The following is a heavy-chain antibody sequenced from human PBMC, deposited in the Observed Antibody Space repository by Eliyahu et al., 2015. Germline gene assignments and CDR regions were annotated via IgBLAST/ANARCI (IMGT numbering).Heavy chain of an antibody. CDR1: GGSFSGYY. J-gene: IGHJ4*02. Sequence: QVQLQQWGAGLLKPSETLSLTCAVYGGSFSGYYWSWIRQPPREGVEWGGGINHSGSTNYNPSLKSRVTISVDTSKNQFSLKLSSVTAADTAVYYCARSWEWLSHFDYWGQGTLVTVSS. CDR3: ARSWEWLSHFDY. D-gene: IGHD3-3*01. CDR2: INHSGST. V-gene: IGHV4-34*01.